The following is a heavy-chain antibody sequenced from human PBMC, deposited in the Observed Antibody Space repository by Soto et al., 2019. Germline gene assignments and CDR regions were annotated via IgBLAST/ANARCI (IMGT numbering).Heavy chain of an antibody. J-gene: IGHJ6*03. CDR1: GGSISSYY. CDR3: AREGSDYGDYHYYYYYYMDV. V-gene: IGHV4-59*01. Sequence: SETLSLTCTVSGGSISSYYWSWIRQPPGKGLEWIGYIYYSGSTNYNPSLKSRVTISVDTSKNQFSLKLSSVTAADTAVYYCAREGSDYGDYHYYYYYYMDVWGKGTTVTVSS. CDR2: IYYSGST. D-gene: IGHD4-17*01.